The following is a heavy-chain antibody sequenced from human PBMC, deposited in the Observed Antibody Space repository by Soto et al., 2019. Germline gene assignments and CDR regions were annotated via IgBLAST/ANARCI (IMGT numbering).Heavy chain of an antibody. CDR2: ISGSGGDT. Sequence: HPGGSLILSCAASGFTFSTYAMTWVRQAPGKGLEWVSGISGSGGDTYYADSVKGRFTISRDDSKNTLYLQMNGLRAEDTALYYCVKGVSTVVGHPGYNWFDPWGQGTLVTVSS. CDR1: GFTFSTYA. CDR3: VKGVSTVVGHPGYNWFDP. V-gene: IGHV3-23*01. J-gene: IGHJ5*02. D-gene: IGHD2-2*01.